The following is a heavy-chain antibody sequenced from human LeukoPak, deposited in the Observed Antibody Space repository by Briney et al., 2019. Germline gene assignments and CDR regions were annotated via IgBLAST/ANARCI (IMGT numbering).Heavy chain of an antibody. D-gene: IGHD1-26*01. CDR2: IYTSGST. V-gene: IGHV4-61*02. CDR3: ARDYPGWIVGAPMGGYYYYYYMDV. J-gene: IGHJ6*03. Sequence: SQTLSLTCTVSGGSISSGSYYWSWIRPPAGKGLEWIGRIYTSGSTNYNPSLKSRVTISVDTSKNQFSLKLSSVTAADTAVYYCARDYPGWIVGAPMGGYYYYYYMDVWGKGTTVTVSS. CDR1: GGSISSGSYY.